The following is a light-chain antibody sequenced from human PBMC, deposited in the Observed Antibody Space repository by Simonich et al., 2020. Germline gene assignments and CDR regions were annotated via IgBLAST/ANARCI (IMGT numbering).Light chain of an antibody. CDR2: DVS. CDR1: SSDVGGYNS. J-gene: IGLJ1*01. Sequence: QSALTQPASVSGSPGQSITISCTGTSSDVGGYNSGSWYKQHPVKAPKLMIYDVSNRPSGVSNRFSGSKSGNTASLTISGLQAEDEADYYCSSYTSSSTLVFGTGTKVTVL. CDR3: SSYTSSSTLV. V-gene: IGLV2-14*03.